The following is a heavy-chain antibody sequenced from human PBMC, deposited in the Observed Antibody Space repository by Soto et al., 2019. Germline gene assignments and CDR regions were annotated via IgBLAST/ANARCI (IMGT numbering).Heavy chain of an antibody. CDR2: IYQSGST. D-gene: IGHD3-9*01. Sequence: QLQLQESGSGLVKPSQTLSLTCAVSGGSINSDDYSWNWIPQPPGQGLEWIGYIYQSGSTYYSPSLKSRVTISVERCKHQLSLKLRSVTAADTAVYFCARGITVFCLVCCLDVWGQGTTVTVSS. V-gene: IGHV4-30-2*01. J-gene: IGHJ6*02. CDR3: ARGITVFCLVCCLDV. CDR1: GGSINSDDYS.